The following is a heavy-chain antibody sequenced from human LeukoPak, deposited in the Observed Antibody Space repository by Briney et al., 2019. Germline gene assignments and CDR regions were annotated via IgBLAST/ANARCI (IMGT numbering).Heavy chain of an antibody. CDR3: ARDVYGDYAIDAFDI. D-gene: IGHD4-17*01. Sequence: PGGSLRLSCAASGFTFSSYEMNWVRQAPGKGLEWVSYISSSGSTIYYADSVKGRFTTSRDNAKNSLYLQMNSLRAEDTAVYYCARDVYGDYAIDAFDIWGQGTMVTVSS. V-gene: IGHV3-48*03. CDR1: GFTFSSYE. CDR2: ISSSGSTI. J-gene: IGHJ3*02.